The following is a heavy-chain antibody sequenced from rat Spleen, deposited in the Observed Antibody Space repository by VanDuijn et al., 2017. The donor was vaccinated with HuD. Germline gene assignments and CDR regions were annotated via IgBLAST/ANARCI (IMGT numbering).Heavy chain of an antibody. V-gene: IGHV2-30*01. J-gene: IGHJ4*01. CDR1: GFSLTSYN. CDR2: IWTGGST. D-gene: IGHD1-4*01. Sequence: QVQLKESGPGLVQPSQTLSLTCTVSGFSLTSYNVHWVRQPTGKGLEWMGVIWTGGSTDYNSALKSRLSISRDTSKSQVFLKMNSLQTEDIATYYCAREGVRVYDYVLDAWGQGASVTVSS. CDR3: AREGVRVYDYVLDA.